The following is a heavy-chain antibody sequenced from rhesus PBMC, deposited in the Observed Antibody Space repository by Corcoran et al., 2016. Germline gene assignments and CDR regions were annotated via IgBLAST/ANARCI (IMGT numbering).Heavy chain of an antibody. J-gene: IGHJ4*01. Sequence: QLQLQESGPGLVKPSETLSVTCAVSGGSISSNYWSWIRPPPGKGLEWIGRIYGSGSSTNYNPSLKSRVTLSVDTSKNQLSLKLSSVTAADTAVYYCARRGYYFDYWGQGVLVTVSS. D-gene: IGHD3-34*01. CDR1: GGSISSNY. V-gene: IGHV4-169*01. CDR2: IYGSGSST. CDR3: ARRGYYFDY.